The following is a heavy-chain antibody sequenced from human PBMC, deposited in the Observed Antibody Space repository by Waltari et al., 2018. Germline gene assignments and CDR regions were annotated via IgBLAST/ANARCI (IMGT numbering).Heavy chain of an antibody. CDR3: AAERGWGVVIVGWLDP. D-gene: IGHD2-21*01. J-gene: IGHJ5*02. CDR1: GFTFSHAW. CDR2: IRSSADGTTA. V-gene: IGHV3-15*01. Sequence: MQLVESGGGFVKPGGSLRLSCAASGFTFSHAWMPWVRQVPGKGLEWVGRIRSSADGTTADYAAPVKGRFTISRDDSKDTLYLEMNSLMSEDTAVYYCAAERGWGVVIVGWLDPWGQGTRVTVSS.